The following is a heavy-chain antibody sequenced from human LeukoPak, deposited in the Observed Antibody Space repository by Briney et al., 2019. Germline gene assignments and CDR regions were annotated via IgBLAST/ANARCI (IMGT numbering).Heavy chain of an antibody. CDR2: ISYDGSNK. CDR1: GFTVSSNY. J-gene: IGHJ4*02. V-gene: IGHV3-30-3*01. Sequence: PGGSLRLSCAASGFTVSSNYMSWVRQAPGKGLEWVAVISYDGSNKYYADSVKGRFTISRDNSKNTLYLQMNSLRAEDTAVYYCARDYTCSGGSCYPPPFDYWGQGTLVTVSS. D-gene: IGHD2-15*01. CDR3: ARDYTCSGGSCYPPPFDY.